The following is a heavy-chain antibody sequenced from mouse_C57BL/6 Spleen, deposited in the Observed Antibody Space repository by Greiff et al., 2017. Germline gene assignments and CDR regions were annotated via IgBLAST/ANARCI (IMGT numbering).Heavy chain of an antibody. J-gene: IGHJ3*01. CDR2: IDPANGNT. V-gene: IGHV14-3*01. CDR3: AGYDDYDEEGLRLLDY. D-gene: IGHD2-4*01. CDR1: GFNIKNTY. Sequence: EVKLQESVAELVRPGASVKLSCTASGFNIKNTYMHWVKQRPEQGLEWIGRIDPANGNTKYAPKFQGKATITADTSSNTAYLQLSSLTSEDTAIYYCAGYDDYDEEGLRLLDYWGQGTLVTVSA.